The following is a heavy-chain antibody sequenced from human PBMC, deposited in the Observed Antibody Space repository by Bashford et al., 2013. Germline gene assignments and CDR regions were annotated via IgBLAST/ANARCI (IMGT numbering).Heavy chain of an antibody. CDR1: GFSFTTSGRG. CDR3: AHRPDDYGFSTGYYNPGWFDP. D-gene: IGHD3-9*01. V-gene: IGHV2-5*01. J-gene: IGHJ5*02. CDR2: VYWNDDK. Sequence: SGPTLVKPTQTLTLTCSFSGFSFTTSGRGVGWIRQPPGKALEWLALVYWNDDKRYRPSLQNRLTITKDTSKNEVVLTMTNMGPLDTATYYCAHRPDDYGFSTGYYNPGWFDPWGQGTLVTVSS.